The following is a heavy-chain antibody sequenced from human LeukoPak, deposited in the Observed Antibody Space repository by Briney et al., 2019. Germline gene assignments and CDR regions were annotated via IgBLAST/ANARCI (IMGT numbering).Heavy chain of an antibody. CDR2: IFYSGST. D-gene: IGHD6-6*01. J-gene: IGHJ4*02. CDR3: ARVTSNSLRFDY. CDR1: GGSISGYS. Sequence: SETLSLTCTVSGGSISGYSWSWIRQPPGKGLEWIGYIFYSGSTNYNPSLQSRVTISLDTSKNQFSLKLSSVTAADTAVYYCARVTSNSLRFDYWGQRTLVTVSS. V-gene: IGHV4-59*01.